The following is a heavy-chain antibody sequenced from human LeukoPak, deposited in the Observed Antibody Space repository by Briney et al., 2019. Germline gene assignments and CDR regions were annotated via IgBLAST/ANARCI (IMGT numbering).Heavy chain of an antibody. D-gene: IGHD6-19*01. CDR2: IYSDGGT. CDR1: GFTVSNNY. V-gene: IGHV3-53*01. CDR3: ARDSSGPAF. J-gene: IGHJ4*02. Sequence: GGSLRLSCAASGFTVSNNYMSWVRQAPGKGLEWVSVIYSDGGTFYSDSVKGRFTISRDSSKNTLYLQMNSLRADDTAVYYCARDSSGPAFWGQGSPVTVSS.